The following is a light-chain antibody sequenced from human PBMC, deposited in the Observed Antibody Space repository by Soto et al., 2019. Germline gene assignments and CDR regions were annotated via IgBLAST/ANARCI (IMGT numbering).Light chain of an antibody. CDR3: CSFASRNTYV. CDR1: SGDVGAYNY. V-gene: IGLV2-14*01. J-gene: IGLJ1*01. CDR2: DVS. Sequence: QSVLTQPASVSGSPGQSITISCTGTSGDVGAYNYVSWYQQHPGKAPKLIMYDVSNRPSGVSNPFSGSKSGNTASLTISGLPAEDEGVYYCCSFASRNTYVFGPRTKLTVL.